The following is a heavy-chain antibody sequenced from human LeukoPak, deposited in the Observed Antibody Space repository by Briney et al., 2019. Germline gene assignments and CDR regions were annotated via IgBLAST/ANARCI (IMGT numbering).Heavy chain of an antibody. CDR3: ARGLAVACSGGSCYLWDFDY. Sequence: VKVSCXASGYTFTGYYMHWVRQAPGQGLEWMGWINPNSGGTNYAQKFQGRVTMTRDTSISTAYMELSRLRSDDTAVYYCARGLAVACSGGSCYLWDFDYWGQGTLVTVSS. CDR2: INPNSGGT. V-gene: IGHV1-2*02. J-gene: IGHJ4*02. CDR1: GYTFTGYY. D-gene: IGHD2-15*01.